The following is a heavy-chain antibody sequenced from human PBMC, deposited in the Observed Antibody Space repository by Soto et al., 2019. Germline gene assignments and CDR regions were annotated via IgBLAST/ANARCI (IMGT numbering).Heavy chain of an antibody. Sequence: QVQLVQSGAEVKKPGASVKDSCKASGYTFTIYAMHWVRQAPGQRLEWMGWINTGNGNTKYSQKFQGRVTITRDTSASTAYTELSSPRSADTAVYYCARSSVVVTAADYWGQSTLVNVSS. CDR3: ARSSVVVTAADY. D-gene: IGHD2-21*02. V-gene: IGHV1-3*04. CDR1: GYTFTIYA. J-gene: IGHJ4*02. CDR2: INTGNGNT.